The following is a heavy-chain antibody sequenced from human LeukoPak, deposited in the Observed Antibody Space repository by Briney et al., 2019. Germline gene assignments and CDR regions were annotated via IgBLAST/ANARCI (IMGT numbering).Heavy chain of an antibody. CDR1: GGSISSGDYY. CDR3: ARAPLGYYYDSSLFDY. V-gene: IGHV4-30-4*01. Sequence: SQTLSLTCTVSGGSISSGDYYWSWIRQPPGKGLEWIGYIYYSGSTYYNPSLKSRVTISVDTSKNQFSLKLSSVTAADTAVYYCARAPLGYYYDSSLFDYWGQGTLVTVSS. CDR2: IYYSGST. J-gene: IGHJ4*02. D-gene: IGHD3-22*01.